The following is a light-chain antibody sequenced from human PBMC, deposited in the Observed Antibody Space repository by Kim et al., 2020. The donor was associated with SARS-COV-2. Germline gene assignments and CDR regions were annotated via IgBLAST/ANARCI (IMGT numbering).Light chain of an antibody. Sequence: EIEMTQSPATLSVSPGERATLSCRTSQSVSTDLAWYQQKPGQAPRLLIYGASTRATGILARFSGSGSGTEFTLTISSQQSEDFAVYYCQQYNNWPLTFGPGTKVDIK. J-gene: IGKJ3*01. CDR3: QQYNNWPLT. CDR2: GAS. V-gene: IGKV3D-15*01. CDR1: QSVSTD.